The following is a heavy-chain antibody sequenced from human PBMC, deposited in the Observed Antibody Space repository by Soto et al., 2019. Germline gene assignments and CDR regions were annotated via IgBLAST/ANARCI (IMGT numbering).Heavy chain of an antibody. CDR2: ISGSGDSK. CDR3: ARGGHDYADY. V-gene: IGHV3-23*01. CDR1: GFTFSSYA. J-gene: IGHJ4*02. Sequence: GGSLRLSCAASGFTFSSYALSWVRQGPGKGLEWVSGISGSGDSKHYSDSLKGRFTISRDNSKNTLYLQMNSLRAEDTAVYYCARGGHDYADYWGQGTLVTVSS.